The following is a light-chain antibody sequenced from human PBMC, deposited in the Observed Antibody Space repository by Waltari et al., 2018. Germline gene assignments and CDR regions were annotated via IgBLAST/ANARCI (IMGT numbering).Light chain of an antibody. CDR1: QRVRGD. J-gene: IGKJ1*01. V-gene: IGKV3-11*01. Sequence: ESVLTQSPATLSLSPGETATLSCRASQRVRGDLAWYQQKLGQAPRLLIYDAFNRATGIPARFSGSGSGTDFTLTISSLEPEDFAVYYCQQRSHWAFGQGTKVEIK. CDR2: DAF. CDR3: QQRSHWA.